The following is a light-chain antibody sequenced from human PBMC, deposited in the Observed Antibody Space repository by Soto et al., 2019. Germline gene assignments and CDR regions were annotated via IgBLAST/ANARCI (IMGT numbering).Light chain of an antibody. J-gene: IGLJ1*01. V-gene: IGLV2-14*01. CDR3: SSYTSSSTLKV. CDR2: EVS. CDR1: SSDVGGYNY. Sequence: QPASVSGSPGQSITISCTGTSSDVGGYNYVSWYQQHPGKAPKLMIYEVSNRPSGVSNRFSGSKSGNTASLTISGLQAEDEADYYCSSYTSSSTLKVFGTGTKLTVL.